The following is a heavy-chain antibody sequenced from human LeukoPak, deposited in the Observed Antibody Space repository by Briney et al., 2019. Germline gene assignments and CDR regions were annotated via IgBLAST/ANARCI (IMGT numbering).Heavy chain of an antibody. V-gene: IGHV3-23*01. CDR1: GFTFSSYA. Sequence: GGSLRLSCAASGFTFSSYAMSWVRQAPGKGLEWVSAISGNGGRTYYADSVKGRFTISRDNSKNTLYLQMNSLRAEDTAVYYCAKGTNYDILTGYFVGSDEYFQHWGQGTLVTVSS. CDR3: AKGTNYDILTGYFVGSDEYFQH. J-gene: IGHJ1*01. CDR2: ISGNGGRT. D-gene: IGHD3-9*01.